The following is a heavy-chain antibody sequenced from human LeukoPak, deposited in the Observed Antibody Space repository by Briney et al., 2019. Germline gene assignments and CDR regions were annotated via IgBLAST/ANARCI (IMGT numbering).Heavy chain of an antibody. V-gene: IGHV3-7*03. CDR1: GFTFSSYG. J-gene: IGHJ4*02. CDR2: LKQDAYQT. Sequence: GGSLRLSCAASGFTFSSYGMHWVRQAPGQGLEWVANLKQDAYQTFYLESVKGRFTISRDNAKNSLYLYMNSLRVEDTAMYYCARDRRSGLDHWGQGALVTVSS. CDR3: ARDRRSGLDH. D-gene: IGHD6-19*01.